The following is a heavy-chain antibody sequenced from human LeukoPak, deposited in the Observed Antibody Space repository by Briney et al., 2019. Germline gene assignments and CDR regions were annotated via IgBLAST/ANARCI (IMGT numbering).Heavy chain of an antibody. D-gene: IGHD1-26*01. Sequence: PSETLSLTCTVSGGSISSYYWSWIRQPPGKGLEWIGYIYYSGSTNYNPSLKSRVTISVDTSKNQFSLKLSSVTAADTALYYCARGEGATGKALDIWGQGTMLTVSS. V-gene: IGHV4-59*01. CDR3: ARGEGATGKALDI. CDR1: GGSISSYY. CDR2: IYYSGST. J-gene: IGHJ3*02.